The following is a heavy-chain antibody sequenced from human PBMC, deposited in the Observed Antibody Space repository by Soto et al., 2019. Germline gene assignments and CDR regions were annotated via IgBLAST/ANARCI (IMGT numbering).Heavy chain of an antibody. CDR2: IRYSGNT. D-gene: IGHD3-22*01. Sequence: SETLSLTCTVSGGSISSGGYFWNWIRQHPGKGLEWIGYIRYSGNTYYTPSLKSRVSMSVDTSKNQFSLKLNSVTAADTAVYYCARVLKNWYVSSGYDPLGTDVEYWGPGTLVTVS. J-gene: IGHJ4*02. CDR3: ARVLKNWYVSSGYDPLGTDVEY. CDR1: GGSISSGGYF. V-gene: IGHV4-31*03.